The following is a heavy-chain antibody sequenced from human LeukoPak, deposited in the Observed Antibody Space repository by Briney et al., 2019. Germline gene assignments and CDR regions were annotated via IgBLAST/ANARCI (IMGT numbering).Heavy chain of an antibody. J-gene: IGHJ4*02. D-gene: IGHD3-16*01. V-gene: IGHV3-21*01. Sequence: GGSLRLSCAASGFTFSSYSMNWVRQAPGKGLEWVSSISSSSSYIYYAGSVKGRFTISRDNAKNSLYLQMNSLRAEDTAVYYCAREVAGLRTLWGQGTLVIVSS. CDR3: AREVAGLRTL. CDR1: GFTFSSYS. CDR2: ISSSSSYI.